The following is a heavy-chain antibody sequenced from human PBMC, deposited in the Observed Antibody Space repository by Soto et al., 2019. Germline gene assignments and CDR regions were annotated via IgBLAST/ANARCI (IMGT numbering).Heavy chain of an antibody. CDR3: ARLSTIVRGAPSWFDP. CDR1: GGTFSRYT. V-gene: IGHV1-69*02. CDR2: IIPIAAIA. Sequence: QVQLVQSGAEVKKPGSSVKVSCKASGGTFSRYTINWVRQAPGQGLEWMGRIIPIAAIANYTQKFQGRVTITVDKSSTTAYMELSSLRSDDTAVYYCARLSTIVRGAPSWFDPWGQGTLVTVSS. J-gene: IGHJ5*02. D-gene: IGHD3-10*01.